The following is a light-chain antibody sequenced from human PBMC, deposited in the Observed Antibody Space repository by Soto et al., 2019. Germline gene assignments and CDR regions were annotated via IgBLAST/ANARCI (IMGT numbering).Light chain of an antibody. CDR3: QHYYSDTTWT. V-gene: IGKV4-1*01. J-gene: IGKJ1*01. CDR2: WAS. CDR1: QSVLYSFNNKNY. Sequence: DIVMTQSPDSLAVSLGERATINCRSSQSVLYSFNNKNYLGWYQQKPGQAPKLLIYWASTRESGVPDRFSGSGSGTDFTLTISSLQAEDVAVYYCQHYYSDTTWTFGQGTKVEIK.